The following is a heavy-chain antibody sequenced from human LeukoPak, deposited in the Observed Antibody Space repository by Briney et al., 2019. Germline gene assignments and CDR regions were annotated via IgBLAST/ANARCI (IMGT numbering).Heavy chain of an antibody. CDR2: IYYSGST. J-gene: IGHJ4*02. V-gene: IGHV4-39*01. CDR3: ARLYSSGCHVPGY. CDR1: GGSISSSSYY. D-gene: IGHD6-19*01. Sequence: SETLSLTCTVSGGSISSSSYYWGWIRQPPGKGLEWIGSIYYSGSTYYNPSLKSRVTISVDTSKNQFSLKLSSVTAADTAVYYCARLYSSGCHVPGYWGQGTLVTVSS.